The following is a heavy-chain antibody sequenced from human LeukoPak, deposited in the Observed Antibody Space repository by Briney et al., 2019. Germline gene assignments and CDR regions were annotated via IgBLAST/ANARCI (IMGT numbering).Heavy chain of an antibody. J-gene: IGHJ4*02. CDR2: INHSGST. CDR3: ARVGGGSAGY. CDR1: GGSFSGYY. V-gene: IGHV4-34*01. D-gene: IGHD2-15*01. Sequence: SQTLSLTCAVFGGSFSGYYWSWIRQPPGKGLEWIGEINHSGSTNYNPSLKSRVTISVDTSKNQFSLKLSSVTAADTAVYYCARVGGGSAGYWGQGTLVTVSS.